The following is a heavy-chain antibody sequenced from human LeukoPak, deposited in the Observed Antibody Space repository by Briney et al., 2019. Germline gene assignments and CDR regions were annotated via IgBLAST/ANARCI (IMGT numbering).Heavy chain of an antibody. CDR1: GDSIVTGGYY. J-gene: IGHJ4*02. D-gene: IGHD3-10*01. Sequence: SETLSLTCTVSGDSIVTGGYYWTWLRQHPGKGLEGSGYIYYSGSTYYNPSLKSRVTISVDTSNNQFSLKLTSVTGADTAVYYCARENGSGRSAIDYWGQGTLVTVSS. CDR2: IYYSGST. V-gene: IGHV4-31*03. CDR3: ARENGSGRSAIDY.